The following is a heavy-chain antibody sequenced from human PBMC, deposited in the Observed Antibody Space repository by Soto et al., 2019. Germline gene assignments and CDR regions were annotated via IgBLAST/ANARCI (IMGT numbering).Heavy chain of an antibody. V-gene: IGHV3-33*01. J-gene: IGHJ6*02. D-gene: IGHD3-9*01. Sequence: GGSLRLSCAASGFTFLSYGMHWVSQAPGRGLVWVAVIWYDGSNKYYADSVKGRFTISRDNSKNTLYLQMNSLRAEDTAVYYCARDNQYFDWLYYPYYYYGMYVWGQGT. CDR1: GFTFLSYG. CDR2: IWYDGSNK. CDR3: ARDNQYFDWLYYPYYYYGMYV.